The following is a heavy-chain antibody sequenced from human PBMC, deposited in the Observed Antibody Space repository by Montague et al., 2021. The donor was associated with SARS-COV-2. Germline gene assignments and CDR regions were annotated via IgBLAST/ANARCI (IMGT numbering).Heavy chain of an antibody. CDR1: GGSISSDDYY. D-gene: IGHD3-3*01. CDR3: ARWGEYYDSPYYYYAMDV. J-gene: IGHJ6*02. Sequence: SETLSLTCTVSGGSISSDDYYWSWIRQSPGKGLECIGYTSYSGSTDYNPSLKSRVTISIDTSKNQFSLKLSSVTAADTAVYYCARWGEYYDSPYYYYAMDVWGQGTTVTVSS. CDR2: TSYSGST. V-gene: IGHV4-61*08.